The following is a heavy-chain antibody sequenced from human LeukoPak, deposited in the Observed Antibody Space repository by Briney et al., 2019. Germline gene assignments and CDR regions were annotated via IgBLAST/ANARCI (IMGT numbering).Heavy chain of an antibody. J-gene: IGHJ4*02. V-gene: IGHV4-30-4*01. Sequence: SETLSLTCTVSGGSISSGDYYWSWIRQPPGKGLEWIGYIYYSGSTYYNPSLKSRVTISVDTSKNQFSLRLSSVTAADTAVYYCARDHPRKYSGSYHFDYWGQGTQVTVSS. D-gene: IGHD1-26*01. CDR1: GGSISSGDYY. CDR3: ARDHPRKYSGSYHFDY. CDR2: IYYSGST.